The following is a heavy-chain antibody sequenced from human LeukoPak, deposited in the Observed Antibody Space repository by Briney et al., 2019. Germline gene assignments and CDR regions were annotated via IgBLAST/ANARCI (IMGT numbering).Heavy chain of an antibody. Sequence: SETLSLTCTVSGGSISNYYWSWIRQPPGKALEWIGYIYYTGTTKYNPSLKSRATISLDTSKNQFSLKLTSVAAADTALFFCARGYDIDVWGQGTTVTVSS. CDR3: ARGYDIDV. J-gene: IGHJ6*02. CDR1: GGSISNYY. V-gene: IGHV4-59*01. CDR2: IYYTGTT.